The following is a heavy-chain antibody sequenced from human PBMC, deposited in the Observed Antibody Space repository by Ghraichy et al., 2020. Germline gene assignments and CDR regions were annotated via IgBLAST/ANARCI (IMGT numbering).Heavy chain of an antibody. J-gene: IGHJ2*01. V-gene: IGHV4-39*01. CDR3: ASEGFRDYWYFDL. Sequence: SQTLSLTCTVSGGSISSSSYYWGWIRQPPGKGLEWIGSIYYSGSTYYNPSLKSRVTISVDTSKNQFSLKLSSVTAADTAVYYCASEGFRDYWYFDLWGRGTLVTVSS. CDR1: GGSISSSSYY. CDR2: IYYSGST.